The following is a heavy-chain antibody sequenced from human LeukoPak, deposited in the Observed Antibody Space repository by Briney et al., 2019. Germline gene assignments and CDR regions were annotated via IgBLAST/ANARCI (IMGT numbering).Heavy chain of an antibody. CDR1: GLTFSSSW. CDR3: AKDTWDSYGYDIDY. CDR2: ISGSGGST. Sequence: GGSLRLSCAVSGLTFSSSWMDWVRQAPGKGLEWVSAISGSGGSTYYADSVKGRFTISRDNSKNTLYLQMNSLRAEDTAVYYCAKDTWDSYGYDIDYWGQGTLVTVSS. J-gene: IGHJ4*02. D-gene: IGHD5-18*01. V-gene: IGHV3-23*01.